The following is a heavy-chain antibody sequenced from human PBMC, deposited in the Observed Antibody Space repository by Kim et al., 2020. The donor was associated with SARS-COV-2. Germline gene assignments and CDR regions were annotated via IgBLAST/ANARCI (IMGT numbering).Heavy chain of an antibody. V-gene: IGHV3-23*01. CDR1: GFTFSSCA. J-gene: IGHJ4*01. CDR2: VSSSGHST. CDR3: AKGWGSGWGNDYFDY. D-gene: IGHD6-19*01. Sequence: GGSLRLSCAASGFTFSSCAMTWVRQAPGKGLEWVSLVSSSGHSTYYADSVKGRFTISKDNSKNTLFLVMNSLRAEDTAVYYCAKGWGSGWGNDYFDYWG.